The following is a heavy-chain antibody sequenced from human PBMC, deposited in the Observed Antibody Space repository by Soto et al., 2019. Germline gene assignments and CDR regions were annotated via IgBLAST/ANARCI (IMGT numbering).Heavy chain of an antibody. Sequence: SETLSLTCTVSGGSISSGDYYWSWIRQPPGKGLEWIGYIYYSGSTYYNPSLKSRVTISVDTSKNQFSLKLSSVTAADTAVYYCAREGGFVAANDAFDIWGQGRMVT. D-gene: IGHD2-15*01. CDR1: GGSISSGDYY. CDR3: AREGGFVAANDAFDI. V-gene: IGHV4-30-4*01. J-gene: IGHJ3*02. CDR2: IYYSGST.